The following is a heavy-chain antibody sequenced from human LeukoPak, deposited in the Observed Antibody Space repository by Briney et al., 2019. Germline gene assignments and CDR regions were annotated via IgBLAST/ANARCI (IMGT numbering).Heavy chain of an antibody. J-gene: IGHJ4*02. V-gene: IGHV3-48*03. CDR3: ARLGWGNYFDY. CDR2: ISSGGTTI. CDR1: GFPFISYE. Sequence: GGSLRLSCVVSGFPFISYEMNWVRQAPGKGLEWVSYISSGGTTIYYADSVKGRFSISRDNAKNSLCLQMNSLRAQDTAVYYCARLGWGNYFDYWGQGTLVTVSS. D-gene: IGHD2-15*01.